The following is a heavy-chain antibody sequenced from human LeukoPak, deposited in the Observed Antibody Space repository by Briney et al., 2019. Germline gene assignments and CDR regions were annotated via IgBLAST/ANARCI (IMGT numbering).Heavy chain of an antibody. J-gene: IGHJ4*02. CDR1: GFTFSSYS. V-gene: IGHV3-48*01. Sequence: PGGSLRLSCAASGFTFSSYSMNWVRQAPGKGLEWVSYIITSSSTIYYADSVKGRFTISRDNAKNSLYLQMNSLRAEDTAVYYCARDKAYYYDSSGYYDYWGQGTLVTVSS. CDR3: ARDKAYYYDSSGYYDY. D-gene: IGHD3-22*01. CDR2: IITSSSTI.